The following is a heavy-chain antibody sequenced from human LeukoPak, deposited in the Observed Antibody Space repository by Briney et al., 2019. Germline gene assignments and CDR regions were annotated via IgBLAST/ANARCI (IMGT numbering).Heavy chain of an antibody. Sequence: PGGSLRLSCAASGFVFDGSAMNWVSQAPGKGLEWLSYISSSANRIYYADSVKGRFTVSRDNAKNSLYLQMNSLRAEDTAVYYCARSLAAAELDYWGQGTLVTVSS. CDR1: GFVFDGSA. CDR3: ARSLAAAELDY. J-gene: IGHJ4*02. CDR2: ISSSANRI. V-gene: IGHV3-48*03. D-gene: IGHD6-13*01.